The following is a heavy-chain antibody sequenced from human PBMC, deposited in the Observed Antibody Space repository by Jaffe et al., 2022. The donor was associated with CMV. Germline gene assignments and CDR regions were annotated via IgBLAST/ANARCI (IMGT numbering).Heavy chain of an antibody. Sequence: QVQLQESGPGLVKPSETLSLTCTVSGGSISSYYWSWIRQPPGKGLEWIGYIYYSGSTNYNPSLKSRVTISVDTSKNQFSLKLSSVTAADTAVYYCARGGQGELREGAGAFDIWGQGTMVTVSS. CDR1: GGSISSYY. D-gene: IGHD1-26*01. CDR2: IYYSGST. J-gene: IGHJ3*02. CDR3: ARGGQGELREGAGAFDI. V-gene: IGHV4-59*01.